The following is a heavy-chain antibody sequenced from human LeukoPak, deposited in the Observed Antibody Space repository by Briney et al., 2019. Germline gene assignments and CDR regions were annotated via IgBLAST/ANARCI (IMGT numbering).Heavy chain of an antibody. D-gene: IGHD4-17*01. CDR2: FIPILDTA. CDR3: ARVGHYGDYFDY. J-gene: IGHJ4*02. V-gene: IGHV1-69*10. Sequence: GASVKVSCKASGVTFSDYALNWVRQAPGQGLEWMGVFIPILDTANSTQKFQGRLTITADKSTSTAYMELSSLRSEDTAVYYCARVGHYGDYFDYWGQGTLVTVSS. CDR1: GVTFSDYA.